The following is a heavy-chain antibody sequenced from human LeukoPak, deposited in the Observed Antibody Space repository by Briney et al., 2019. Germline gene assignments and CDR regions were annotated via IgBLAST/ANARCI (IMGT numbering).Heavy chain of an antibody. CDR1: GFTFSSYA. J-gene: IGHJ4*02. V-gene: IGHV3-23*01. CDR2: ISGSGGST. CDR3: GKLGDFWPPYYFDY. Sequence: AGSLRLSCAASGFTFSSYAMSWVRQAPGKGLEWVSAISGSGGSTYYADSVKGRFTISRDNSKNTLYLQMDSLRAEEPAGYYFGKLGDFWPPYYFDYWGQGTLVTVSS. D-gene: IGHD3-3*01.